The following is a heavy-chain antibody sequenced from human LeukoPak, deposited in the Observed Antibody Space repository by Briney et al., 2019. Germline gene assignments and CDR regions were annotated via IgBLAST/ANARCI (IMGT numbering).Heavy chain of an antibody. CDR3: ARVRCSSTSCYAEAFDY. V-gene: IGHV1-46*01. D-gene: IGHD2-2*01. CDR1: GYTFTSYY. CDR2: INPSGGST. Sequence: GASVKVSCKASGYTFTSYYMHWVRQAPGQGLEWMGIINPSGGSTSYAQKFQGRVTMTRDMSTSTVYMELSSLRSEDTAVYYCARVRCSSTSCYAEAFDYWGQGTLVTVSS. J-gene: IGHJ4*02.